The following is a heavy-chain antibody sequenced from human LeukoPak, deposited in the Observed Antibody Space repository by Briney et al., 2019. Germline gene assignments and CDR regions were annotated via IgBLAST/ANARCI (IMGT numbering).Heavy chain of an antibody. J-gene: IGHJ3*01. CDR3: ARQSDSSGYYYLGAFDF. Sequence: SETLSLTCTVSGGSISSSSYYWGWIRQPPGKGLEWIGNIYYSGSTYYNPSLKSRVTISVDTSKNQFSLKLSSVTAADTAVYYCARQSDSSGYYYLGAFDFWGQGTMVTVSS. CDR1: GGSISSSSYY. D-gene: IGHD3-22*01. V-gene: IGHV4-39*01. CDR2: IYYSGST.